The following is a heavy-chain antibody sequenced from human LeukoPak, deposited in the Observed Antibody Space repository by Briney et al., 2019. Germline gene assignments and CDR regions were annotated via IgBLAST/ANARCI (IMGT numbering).Heavy chain of an antibody. J-gene: IGHJ4*02. D-gene: IGHD3-10*01. Sequence: GGSLRLSCAASGFTFSSYAMSWVRQAPGKGLEWVSAISGSGGSTYYADSVKGRFTISRDNSKNTLYLQMNSLRAEDTAVYHCARSKWFGELLFDYWGQGTLVTVSS. CDR2: ISGSGGST. V-gene: IGHV3-23*01. CDR3: ARSKWFGELLFDY. CDR1: GFTFSSYA.